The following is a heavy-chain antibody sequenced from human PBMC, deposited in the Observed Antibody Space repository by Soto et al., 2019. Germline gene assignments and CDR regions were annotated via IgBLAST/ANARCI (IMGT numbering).Heavy chain of an antibody. D-gene: IGHD1-26*01. CDR3: ARAKGDSSGSYYWDYFDY. V-gene: IGHV1-69*12. CDR2: IIPIFGTA. CDR1: GGTFSSYA. Sequence: QVQLVQSGAEVKKPGSSVKVSCKASGGTFSSYAISWVRQAPGQGLEWMGGIIPIFGTANYAQKFQGRVTITADESTSTAYMELSSLRSEDTAVYYCARAKGDSSGSYYWDYFDYWGQGTLVTVSS. J-gene: IGHJ4*02.